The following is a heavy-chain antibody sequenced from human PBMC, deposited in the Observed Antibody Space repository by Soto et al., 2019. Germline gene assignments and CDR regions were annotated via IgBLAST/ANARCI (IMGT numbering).Heavy chain of an antibody. D-gene: IGHD3-10*01. V-gene: IGHV1-3*01. Sequence: QVQLVQSGAEVKKPGASVKVSCKTSGYTFTTYVVHWVRQAPGQRLEWMAWINADNGVTKSSQEFRDRVTVTRDTTANTVYMEMSSLRSEDTAMYYCAREVVRGVQSDYWGQGTLVTVSS. CDR2: INADNGVT. CDR1: GYTFTTYV. J-gene: IGHJ4*02. CDR3: AREVVRGVQSDY.